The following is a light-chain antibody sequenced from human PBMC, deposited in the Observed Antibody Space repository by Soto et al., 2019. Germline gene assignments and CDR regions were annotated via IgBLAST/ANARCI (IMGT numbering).Light chain of an antibody. V-gene: IGKV3-20*01. CDR3: QQYDTSPWT. J-gene: IGKJ1*01. CDR1: ESISSEY. CDR2: GAS. Sequence: ESVLTQSKGTLSLSPGEGATLCCRTSESISSEYLAWYQQRPGQAPRLLIYGASSRATGVPDRFSGSGSGTDFSLTISRLEPEDFAVYYCQQYDTSPWTFGQGTKVDI.